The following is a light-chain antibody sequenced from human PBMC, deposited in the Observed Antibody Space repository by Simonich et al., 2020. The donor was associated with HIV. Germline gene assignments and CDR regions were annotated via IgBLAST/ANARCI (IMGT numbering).Light chain of an antibody. CDR2: AAS. CDR3: QQFYSTPQT. V-gene: IGKV1-NL1*01. CDR1: QGISNS. J-gene: IGKJ1*01. Sequence: DIQMTQSPSSLSASAGYRVTVTGRASQGISNSLAWYQQKPGKAPKLLLYAASRLESGVPSRFSGSGSGTDYNLTIRSLQPEDFATYYCQQFYSTPQTFGQGTKVEIK.